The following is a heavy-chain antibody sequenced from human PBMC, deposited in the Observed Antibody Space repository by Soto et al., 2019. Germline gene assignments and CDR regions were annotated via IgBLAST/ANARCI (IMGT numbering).Heavy chain of an antibody. J-gene: IGHJ5*02. CDR3: ARSGMVRGNVPNWFHP. Sequence: AASVKVSCKASGYTFTSYGISWVRQAPGQGLEWMGWISAYNGNTNYAQKLQGRVTMTTDTSTSTAYMELRSLRSDDTAVYYCARSGMVRGNVPNWFHPWGQGTLVTVSS. CDR1: GYTFTSYG. CDR2: ISAYNGNT. V-gene: IGHV1-18*04. D-gene: IGHD3-10*01.